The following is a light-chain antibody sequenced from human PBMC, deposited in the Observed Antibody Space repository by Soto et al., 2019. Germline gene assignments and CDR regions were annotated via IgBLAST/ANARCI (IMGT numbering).Light chain of an antibody. CDR3: QQRSNWPLT. CDR1: QTVSSS. CDR2: EAS. Sequence: PGERATLSCRASQTVSSSLAWYQQKPGQAPRLLIYEASNRATGIPARFSGSGSGTDFTLTISSLEPEDFAVYYCQQRSNWPLTFGGGTEVEIK. V-gene: IGKV3-11*01. J-gene: IGKJ4*01.